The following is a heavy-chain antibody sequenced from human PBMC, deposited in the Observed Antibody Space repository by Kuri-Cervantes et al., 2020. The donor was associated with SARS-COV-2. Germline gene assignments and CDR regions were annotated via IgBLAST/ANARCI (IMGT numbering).Heavy chain of an antibody. CDR3: ASSDY. D-gene: IGHD2-15*01. V-gene: IGHV3-9*01. J-gene: IGHJ4*02. CDR1: GFTFDDYA. CDR2: ISWNSGSI. Sequence: GGSLRLSCAASGFTFDDYAMHWVRQAPGKGLEWVSGISWNSGSIGYADSVKGRLTISRDNAKNSLYLQMNSLRAEDTAVYYCASSDYWGQGTLVTVSS.